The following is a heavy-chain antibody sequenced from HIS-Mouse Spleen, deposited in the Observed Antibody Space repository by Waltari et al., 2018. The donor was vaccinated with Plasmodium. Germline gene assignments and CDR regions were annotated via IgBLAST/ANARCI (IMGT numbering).Heavy chain of an antibody. CDR1: GFTFSSYG. CDR2: ISYDGSNK. CDR3: AKAQGVINFDY. Sequence: QVQLVESGGGVVQPGRSLRLSCAASGFTFSSYGMPWVRQAPGKWLEWVAVISYDGSNKYYADSVKGRFTISRDNSKNTLYLQMNSLRAEDTAVYYCAKAQGVINFDYWGQGTLVTVSS. D-gene: IGHD3-16*01. J-gene: IGHJ4*02. V-gene: IGHV3-30*18.